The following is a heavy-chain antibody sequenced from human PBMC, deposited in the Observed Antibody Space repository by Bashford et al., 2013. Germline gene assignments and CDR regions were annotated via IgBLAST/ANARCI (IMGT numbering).Heavy chain of an antibody. V-gene: IGHV1-46*01. CDR3: ARDSYLYDFWSGYPGSVDGMDV. Sequence: ASVKVSCKASEYTFTNYYVHWVRQAPGQGLEWMGIINPSAGSTSYAQRLQGRVTITADESTSTAYMELSSLRSEDTAVYYCARDSYLYDFWSGYPGSVDGMDVWGQGDHGHRLL. CDR2: INPSAGST. J-gene: IGHJ6*02. CDR1: EYTFTNYY. D-gene: IGHD3-3*01.